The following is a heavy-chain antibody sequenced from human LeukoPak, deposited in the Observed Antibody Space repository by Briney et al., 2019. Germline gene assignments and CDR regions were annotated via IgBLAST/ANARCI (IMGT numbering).Heavy chain of an antibody. V-gene: IGHV1-2*02. Sequence: ASVKVSCKASGYTFTSYGISWVRQAPGQGLEWMGWINPNSGGTNYAQKFQGRVTMTRDTSISTAYMELSRLRSDDTAVYYCARGGYSGYGTDAYFDYWGQGTLVTVSS. CDR1: GYTFTSYG. CDR3: ARGGYSGYGTDAYFDY. J-gene: IGHJ4*02. CDR2: INPNSGGT. D-gene: IGHD5-12*01.